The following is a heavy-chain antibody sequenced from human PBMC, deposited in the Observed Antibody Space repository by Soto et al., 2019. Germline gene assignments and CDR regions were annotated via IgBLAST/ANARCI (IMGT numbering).Heavy chain of an antibody. CDR3: AKDEYCSGGSCYQPPPFDY. CDR2: ISGSGGST. CDR1: GGPFSSYA. D-gene: IGHD2-15*01. Sequence: GGSLRLSCAASGGPFSSYAMSWVRQAPGKGLEWVSAISGSGGSTYYADSVKGRFTISRDNSKNTLYLQMNSLRAEDTAVYYCAKDEYCSGGSCYQPPPFDYWGQGTLVTVSS. J-gene: IGHJ4*02. V-gene: IGHV3-23*01.